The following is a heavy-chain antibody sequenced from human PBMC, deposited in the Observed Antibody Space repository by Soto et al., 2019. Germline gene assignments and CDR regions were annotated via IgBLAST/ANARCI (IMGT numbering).Heavy chain of an antibody. CDR3: AGRTGSGWFFDS. CDR2: NNHRGHT. V-gene: IGHV4-34*01. D-gene: IGHD6-19*01. Sequence: QVQLQQWGAGLLQPSETLSLTCAVYGGSFSGYYWSWIRQTPGKGLEWIGENNHRGHTNQNPSLKSRVTISVDTSKNQFSLRLTSVTAADTAVYYCAGRTGSGWFFDSWGQGTPVIVSS. CDR1: GGSFSGYY. J-gene: IGHJ4*02.